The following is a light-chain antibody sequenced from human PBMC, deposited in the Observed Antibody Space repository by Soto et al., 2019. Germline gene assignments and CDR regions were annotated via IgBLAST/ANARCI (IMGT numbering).Light chain of an antibody. Sequence: QSALTQPASVSGSPGRSITISCTGTSSDVGAYEYVSWYQQHPGKAPKLIIYDVSNRPSGISNRFSGSKSGNTASLTISGLQFEDEADYYCSSYTTISTVVFGGGTKVTFL. CDR1: SSDVGAYEY. CDR3: SSYTTISTVV. CDR2: DVS. J-gene: IGLJ2*01. V-gene: IGLV2-14*03.